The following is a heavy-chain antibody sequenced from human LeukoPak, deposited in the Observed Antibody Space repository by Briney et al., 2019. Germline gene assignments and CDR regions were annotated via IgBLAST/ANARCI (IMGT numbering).Heavy chain of an antibody. Sequence: PGWWVTQSFPASGFTFISYWMHWVRQARGRGVVGLSCNNSDGTSKDYAVSVRGRFTIYRDNNKHTLFLKMNSLRAEDTAVYYCARYCGNTGCDCWGQGTLVTVSS. J-gene: IGHJ4*02. V-gene: IGHV3-74*01. CDR1: GFTFISYW. CDR2: NNSDGTSK. CDR3: ARYCGNTGCDC. D-gene: IGHD2-21*01.